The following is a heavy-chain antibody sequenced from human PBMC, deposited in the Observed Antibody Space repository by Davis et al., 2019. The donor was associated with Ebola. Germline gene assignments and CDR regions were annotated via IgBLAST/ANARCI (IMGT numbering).Heavy chain of an antibody. D-gene: IGHD3/OR15-3a*01. CDR3: ARDRFFAFDF. CDR1: GCVFSAFS. J-gene: IGHJ4*02. Sequence: PGGSLRLSCAASGCVFSAFSMNWVRQAPGKGLEWITYITKGSDAIHYADSVKGRFTVSRDNAKNSVFLQMSSLRDEDSAVYYCARDRFFAFDFWSQGVHVSVSS. V-gene: IGHV3-48*02. CDR2: ITKGSDAI.